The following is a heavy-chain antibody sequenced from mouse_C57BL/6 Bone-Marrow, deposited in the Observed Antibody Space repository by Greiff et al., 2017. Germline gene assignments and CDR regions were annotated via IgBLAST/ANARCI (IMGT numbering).Heavy chain of an antibody. V-gene: IGHV5-12*01. CDR1: GFTFSDYY. CDR3: ARHGYSNYEGFAY. CDR2: ISNGGGST. J-gene: IGHJ3*01. Sequence: EVQRVESGGGLVQPGGSLKLSCAASGFTFSDYYMYWVRQTPEKRLEWVAYISNGGGSTYYPDTVKGRFTISRDNAKNTLYLQMSRLKSEDTAMYYCARHGYSNYEGFAYWGQGTLVTVSA. D-gene: IGHD2-5*01.